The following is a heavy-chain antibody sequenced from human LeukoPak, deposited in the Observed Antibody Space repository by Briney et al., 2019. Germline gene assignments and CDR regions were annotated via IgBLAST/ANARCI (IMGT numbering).Heavy chain of an antibody. CDR2: IYYTGST. CDR1: GGSISTYY. V-gene: IGHV4-59*01. Sequence: SETLSLTCTVSGGSISTYYWNWIRQPPGKGLEWIGYIYYTGSTNYNPSLKSRVTISVDTSKNQFSLKLSSVTAADTAMYYCARKADSSMWYPFGYWGQGTLVTVSS. D-gene: IGHD6-13*01. J-gene: IGHJ4*02. CDR3: ARKADSSMWYPFGY.